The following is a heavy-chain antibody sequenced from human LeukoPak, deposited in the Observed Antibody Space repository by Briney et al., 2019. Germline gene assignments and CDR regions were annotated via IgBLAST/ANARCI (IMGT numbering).Heavy chain of an antibody. J-gene: IGHJ4*02. CDR2: IYYSGNT. V-gene: IGHV4-59*01. CDR1: GGSINDYY. CDR3: ARAYCNSTSCPLDY. D-gene: IGHD2-2*01. Sequence: SETLSLTCTVSGGSINDYYWGWIRQPPGKGREWTGYIYYSGNTNYDPSLETRVTISVDTSKNQLSLKLTSVTAADTAVYYCARAYCNSTSCPLDYWGQGTLVTVSS.